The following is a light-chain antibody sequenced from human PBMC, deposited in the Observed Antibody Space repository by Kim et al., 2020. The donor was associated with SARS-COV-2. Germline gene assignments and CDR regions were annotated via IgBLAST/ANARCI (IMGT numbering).Light chain of an antibody. J-gene: IGKJ1*01. CDR1: QDISNY. CDR3: QKCDSAPWT. Sequence: ASVGDRVTITCRASQDISNYLAWFQLKPGKAPKLLIYAASALQPGVPSRFSGSGSGTDFTLPVTSLQPEDVATYYCQKCDSAPWTFGQGTKVDIK. V-gene: IGKV1-27*01. CDR2: AAS.